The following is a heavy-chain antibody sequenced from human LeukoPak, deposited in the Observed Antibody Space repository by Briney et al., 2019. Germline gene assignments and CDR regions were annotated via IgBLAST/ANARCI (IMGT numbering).Heavy chain of an antibody. D-gene: IGHD6-19*01. CDR3: AKGGIAVAVIDY. V-gene: IGHV3-30*18. CDR1: GFTFSSYG. Sequence: PGGSLRPSCAASGFTFSSYGMHWVRQAPGKGLGWVAVISYDGSNKYYADSVKGRFTISRDNSKNTLYLQMNSLRAEDTAVYYCAKGGIAVAVIDYWGQGTLVTVSS. CDR2: ISYDGSNK. J-gene: IGHJ4*02.